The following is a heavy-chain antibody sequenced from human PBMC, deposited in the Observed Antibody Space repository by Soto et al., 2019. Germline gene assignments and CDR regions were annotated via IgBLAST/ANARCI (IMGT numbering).Heavy chain of an antibody. D-gene: IGHD2-2*01. CDR1: GFTFSTYA. J-gene: IGHJ4*02. CDR2: ISDSGST. CDR3: AKDKGGRYCSRTSCLYSFDY. V-gene: IGHV3-23*01. Sequence: GGSLRLSCTASGFTFSTYAMSWVRQAPGKGLEWVSTISDSGSTYYADSVKGRFTISRDNSKNTLYLEMNSLRAKDTAVYYCAKDKGGRYCSRTSCLYSFDYWGQGTLVTVSS.